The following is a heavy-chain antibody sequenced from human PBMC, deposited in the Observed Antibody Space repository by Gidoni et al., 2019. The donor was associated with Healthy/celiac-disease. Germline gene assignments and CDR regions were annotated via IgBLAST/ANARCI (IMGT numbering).Heavy chain of an antibody. J-gene: IGHJ3*02. Sequence: EVQLVESGGGLVQPGGSLRLSCSASGFTFSSYSMNWVRQAPGKGLEWVSYISSSSSTIYYADSVKGRFTISRDNAKNSLYLQMNSLRAEDTAVYYCARGFDFLWFGEPAFDIWGQGTMVTVSS. CDR2: ISSSSSTI. CDR3: ARGFDFLWFGEPAFDI. CDR1: GFTFSSYS. D-gene: IGHD3-10*01. V-gene: IGHV3-48*01.